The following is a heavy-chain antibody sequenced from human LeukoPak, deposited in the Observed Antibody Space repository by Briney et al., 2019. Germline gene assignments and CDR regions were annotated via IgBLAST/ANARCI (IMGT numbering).Heavy chain of an antibody. Sequence: SVKVSCKASGGTFSSYAIGWVRQAPGQGLEWMGRIIPIFGIANYAQKFQGRVTITADKSTSTAYMELSSLRSEDTAVYYCARAGGTERIYYYYGMDVWGQGTTVTVSS. D-gene: IGHD2/OR15-2a*01. V-gene: IGHV1-69*04. CDR3: ARAGGTERIYYYYGMDV. CDR2: IIPIFGIA. J-gene: IGHJ6*02. CDR1: GGTFSSYA.